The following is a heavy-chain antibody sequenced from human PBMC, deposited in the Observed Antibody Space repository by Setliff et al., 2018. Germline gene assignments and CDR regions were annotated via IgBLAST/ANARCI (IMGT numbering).Heavy chain of an antibody. Sequence: GESLRLSCAASGFTFSNYWMTWVRQPPGKGLEWVAYIKQDGSEKYYVDSVKGRFTISRYNAQNSLYLKMNSLRAEDTAVYYCARVGRVGYYESFQYWGQGTLGTVSS. CDR3: ARVGRVGYYESFQY. V-gene: IGHV3-7*01. J-gene: IGHJ1*01. CDR2: IKQDGSEK. CDR1: GFTFSNYW. D-gene: IGHD3-22*01.